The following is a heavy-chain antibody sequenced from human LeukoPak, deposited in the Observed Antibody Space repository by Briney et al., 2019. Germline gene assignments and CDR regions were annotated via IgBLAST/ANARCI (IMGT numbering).Heavy chain of an antibody. CDR2: IYYSGST. J-gene: IGHJ4*02. Sequence: PSETLSLTCTVSGGSISSYYWSWIRQPPGKGLEWIGYIYYSGSTNYNPSLKSRVTISVDTSKNQFSLKLSSVTAADTAVYYCARQGYTPHSFDYWGQGTLVTVSS. D-gene: IGHD5-18*01. CDR1: GGSISSYY. V-gene: IGHV4-59*01. CDR3: ARQGYTPHSFDY.